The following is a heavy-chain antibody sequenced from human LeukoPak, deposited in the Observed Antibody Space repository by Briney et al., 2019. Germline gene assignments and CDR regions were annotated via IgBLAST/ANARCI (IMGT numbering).Heavy chain of an antibody. Sequence: GGSLRLSCAASGFTFSSYSMNWVRQAPGKGLEWVSYISSSSSTIYYADSVKGRFTISRDNAKNSLYLQMNSLRAEDTAVYYCARDSLVGATIDAFDIWGQGTMVTVSS. D-gene: IGHD1-26*01. V-gene: IGHV3-48*04. CDR1: GFTFSSYS. CDR3: ARDSLVGATIDAFDI. J-gene: IGHJ3*02. CDR2: ISSSSSTI.